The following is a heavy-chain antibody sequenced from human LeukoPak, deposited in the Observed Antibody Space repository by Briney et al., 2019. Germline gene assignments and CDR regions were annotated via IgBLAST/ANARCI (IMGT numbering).Heavy chain of an antibody. CDR2: MSDSGSI. J-gene: IGHJ3*02. D-gene: IGHD2-2*01. CDR3: ARDREFCSTTRCSNDAFDI. Sequence: SETLSLTCTVSGGSISSSHWTWIRQSPGEGLEWIGHMSDSGSINYNPSLKSRVTISVDTSKNQFSLKLSSVTAADTAVYYCARDREFCSTTRCSNDAFDIWGQGTMVTVSS. CDR1: GGSISSSH. V-gene: IGHV4-59*01.